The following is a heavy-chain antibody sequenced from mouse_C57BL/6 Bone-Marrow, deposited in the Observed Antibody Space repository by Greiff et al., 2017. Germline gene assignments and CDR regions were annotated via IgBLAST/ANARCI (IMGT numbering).Heavy chain of an antibody. D-gene: IGHD1-1*01. J-gene: IGHJ4*01. Sequence: QVQLKQSGAELMKPGASVKLSCKATGYTFTGYWIEWVKQRPGHGLEWIGEILPGSGSTNYNEKFKGKATFTADTSSNTAYMQLSSLTTEDSAIYYCARSLYYGSSYDYYAMDYWGQGTSGTVSS. CDR1: GYTFTGYW. CDR3: ARSLYYGSSYDYYAMDY. V-gene: IGHV1-9*01. CDR2: ILPGSGST.